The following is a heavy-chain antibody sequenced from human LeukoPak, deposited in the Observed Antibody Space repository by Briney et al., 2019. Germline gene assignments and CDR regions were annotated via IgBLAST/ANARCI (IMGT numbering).Heavy chain of an antibody. CDR3: ARDGTTTGWFDP. CDR1: GFTFDDYA. J-gene: IGHJ5*02. Sequence: GGSLRLSCAASGFTFDDYAMHWVRQAPGKGLEWVSGISWNSGSIGYADSVKGRFTISRGNAKNSLYLQMNSLRAEDTALYYCARDGTTTGWFDPWGQGTLVTVSS. V-gene: IGHV3-9*01. CDR2: ISWNSGSI. D-gene: IGHD1-1*01.